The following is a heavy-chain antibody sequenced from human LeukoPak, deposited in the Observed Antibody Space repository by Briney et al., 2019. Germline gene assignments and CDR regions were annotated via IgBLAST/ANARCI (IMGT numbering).Heavy chain of an antibody. J-gene: IGHJ4*02. CDR2: ISGPGTNT. CDR1: GFTFSSYV. Sequence: GGSLRLSCAASGFTFSSYVMTWVRQAPGKGLEWVSGISGPGTNTYYADSVKGRSTISRDNSKNTLYLEMNSLRAEDTAVYYCAKGGYDYVWGSYLVYWGQGTLVTVSS. D-gene: IGHD3-16*01. CDR3: AKGGYDYVWGSYLVY. V-gene: IGHV3-23*01.